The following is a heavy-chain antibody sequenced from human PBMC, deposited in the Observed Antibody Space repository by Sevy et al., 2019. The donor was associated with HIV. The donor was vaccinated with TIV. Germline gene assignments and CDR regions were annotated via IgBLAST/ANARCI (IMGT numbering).Heavy chain of an antibody. CDR3: ARGAPYYYYGMDV. Sequence: SETLSLTCTISGDSISGYYWSWIRQPPGKGLEWIGYIYYSGRTNYNPSLKSRVTISEDTSKNQLSLKLSSVTAADTAVYYCARGAPYYYYGMDVWGQGTTVTVSS. CDR2: IYYSGRT. CDR1: GDSISGYY. V-gene: IGHV4-59*01. J-gene: IGHJ6*02.